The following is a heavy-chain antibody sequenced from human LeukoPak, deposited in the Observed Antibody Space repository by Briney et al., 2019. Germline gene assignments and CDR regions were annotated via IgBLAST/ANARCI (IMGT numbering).Heavy chain of an antibody. D-gene: IGHD2-15*01. J-gene: IGHJ6*02. V-gene: IGHV4-4*02. Sequence: SQTLSLTCAVYGGSISSSNWWSWVRQPPGQGLEWLAEIYHSGSTNYNPSLKSRVTISVDKSKNRFSLKLSSATAADTAVYYCARDGGYCSGGSCYNDVWGQGTTVTVSS. CDR1: GGSISSSNW. CDR3: ARDGGYCSGGSCYNDV. CDR2: IYHSGST.